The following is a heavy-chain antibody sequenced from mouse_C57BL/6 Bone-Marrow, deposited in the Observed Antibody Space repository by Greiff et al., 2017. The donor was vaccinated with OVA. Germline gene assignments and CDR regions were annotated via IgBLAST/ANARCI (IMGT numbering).Heavy chain of an antibody. V-gene: IGHV1-61*01. CDR1: GYTFTSYW. CDR3: ARRGYGGDY. Sequence: VQLQQPGAELVRPGSSVKLSCKASGYTFTSYWMDWVKQRPGQGLAWIGNIYPSDSETHYNQKFKDKATLTVDKSSSTAYMQLSSLTSEDSAVYYCARRGYGGDYWGQGTSVTVSS. CDR2: IYPSDSET. J-gene: IGHJ4*01. D-gene: IGHD1-1*02.